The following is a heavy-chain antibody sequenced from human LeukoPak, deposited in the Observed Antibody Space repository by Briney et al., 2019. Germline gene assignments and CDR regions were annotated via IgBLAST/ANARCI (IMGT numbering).Heavy chain of an antibody. CDR3: AKRYNYDSSGNHY. V-gene: IGHV3-7*03. CDR1: GFTFSSFW. CDR2: MKQDGREK. Sequence: GGSLRLSCAASGFTFSSFWMSWVRQAPGKGLEWVAIMKQDGREKYYMDSVKGRFTISRDNAKNSLYLQMDSLRAEDTAVYYCAKRYNYDSSGNHYWGQGTLVTVSS. J-gene: IGHJ4*02. D-gene: IGHD3-22*01.